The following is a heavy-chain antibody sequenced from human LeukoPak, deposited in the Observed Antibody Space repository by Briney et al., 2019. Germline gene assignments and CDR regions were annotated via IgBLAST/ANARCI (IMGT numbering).Heavy chain of an antibody. V-gene: IGHV4-59*01. CDR1: GFTFDDYA. CDR3: ARGSGSYSRGTFDY. J-gene: IGHJ4*02. D-gene: IGHD1-26*01. Sequence: LRLSCAASGFTFDDYAMPWVRQAPGKGLEWIGYIYYSGSTNYNPSLKSRVTISVDTSKNQFSLKLSSVTAADTAVYYCARGSGSYSRGTFDYWGQGTLVTVSS. CDR2: IYYSGST.